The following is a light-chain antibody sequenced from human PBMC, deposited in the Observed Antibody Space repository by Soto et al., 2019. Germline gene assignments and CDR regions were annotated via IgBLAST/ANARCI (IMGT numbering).Light chain of an antibody. J-gene: IGKJ4*01. Sequence: EIVLTQSPATLSVSPGEGATLSCRASERLGFYLAWYQQKPGQSPRLLIYDVSTRAAGIPPRFSGSGSGSETEFTLTISSLQSEDFAVYYCQQSNNWPLTFGGGTRVE. CDR1: ERLGFY. CDR3: QQSNNWPLT. V-gene: IGKV3-15*01. CDR2: DVS.